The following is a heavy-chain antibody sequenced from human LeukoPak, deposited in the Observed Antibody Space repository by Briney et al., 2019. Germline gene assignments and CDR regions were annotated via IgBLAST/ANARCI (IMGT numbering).Heavy chain of an antibody. CDR2: ISSSGSTI. V-gene: IGHV3-48*03. Sequence: PGGSLRLSCAASGFTFSSYEMNWVRQAPGKGLEWVSYISSSGSTIYYADSVKGRFTISRDNAKNSLYLQMNSLRAEDTAVYYCARADVLRYFDWLPLRDYWGQGTLVTVSS. CDR1: GFTFSSYE. D-gene: IGHD3-9*01. J-gene: IGHJ4*02. CDR3: ARADVLRYFDWLPLRDY.